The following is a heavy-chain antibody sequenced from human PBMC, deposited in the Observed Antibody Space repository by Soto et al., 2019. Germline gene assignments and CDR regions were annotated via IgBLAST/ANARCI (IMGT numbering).Heavy chain of an antibody. J-gene: IGHJ3*02. Sequence: GGSLRLSCAASGVTVSSNYTSWVRQAPGKGLEWVSVIYSGGSTYYADSVKGRFTISRDNSKNTLYLQMNSLRAEDTAVYYCARYPRRTTSSGWYGPDPHDAFDIWGQGTMVTVSS. CDR1: GVTVSSNY. D-gene: IGHD6-19*01. CDR3: ARYPRRTTSSGWYGPDPHDAFDI. V-gene: IGHV3-66*01. CDR2: IYSGGST.